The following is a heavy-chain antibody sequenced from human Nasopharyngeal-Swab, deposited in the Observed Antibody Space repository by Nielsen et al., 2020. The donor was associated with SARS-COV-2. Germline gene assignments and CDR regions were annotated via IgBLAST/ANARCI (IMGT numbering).Heavy chain of an antibody. D-gene: IGHD4-17*01. V-gene: IGHV3-7*01. J-gene: IGHJ4*02. CDR2: IKQDGSEK. Sequence: WIRQPPGKGLEWVANIKQDGSEKYYVDSVKGRFTISRDNAKNSLYLQMNSLRAEDTAVYYCARGRDYGDYVDYFDYWGQGTLVTVSS. CDR3: ARGRDYGDYVDYFDY.